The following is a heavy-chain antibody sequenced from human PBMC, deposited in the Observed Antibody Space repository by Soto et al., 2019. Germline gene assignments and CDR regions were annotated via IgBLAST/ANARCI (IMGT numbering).Heavy chain of an antibody. CDR3: ARDFFAKYSSTSYYYYYGMDV. V-gene: IGHV4-59*01. CDR1: GGSISSYY. D-gene: IGHD6-13*01. Sequence: SETLSLTCTVSGGSISSYYWSWIRQPPGKGLEWIGYIYYSGSTNYNPSLKSRVTISVDTSKNQFSLKLSSVTAADTAVYYCARDFFAKYSSTSYYYYYGMDVWGKGTTVTVS. CDR2: IYYSGST. J-gene: IGHJ6*04.